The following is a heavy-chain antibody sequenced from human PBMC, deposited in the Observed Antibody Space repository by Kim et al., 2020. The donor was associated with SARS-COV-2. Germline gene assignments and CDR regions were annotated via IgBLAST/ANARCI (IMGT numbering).Heavy chain of an antibody. D-gene: IGHD3-10*01. Sequence: GGSLRLSCAASGFSFSGAYMTWVRQTPRKGLEWVSLLFSAGSPFYSASVKGRFTTSRHDSRNTAFFQLNSLRVEDTAVYYCVSIKRDPDLRYYGLDVGGQGPTVTVSS. CDR1: GFSFSGAY. CDR2: LFSAGSP. V-gene: IGHV3-53*04. J-gene: IGHJ6*02. CDR3: VSIKRDPDLRYYGLDV.